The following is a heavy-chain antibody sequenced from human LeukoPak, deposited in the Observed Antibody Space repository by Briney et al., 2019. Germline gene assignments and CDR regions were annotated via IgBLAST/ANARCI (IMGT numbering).Heavy chain of an antibody. CDR2: IVVGSGNT. CDR1: GFTFTTSA. D-gene: IGHD5-24*01. CDR3: AAGPASFRDGYKTRAFYFDY. V-gene: IGHV1-58*02. J-gene: IGHJ4*02. Sequence: SVKVSCKGSGFTFTTSAMQWVRQARGQRLEWIGWIVVGSGNTNYAQKFQERVTITRDMSTSTGYMELSSLRSDDTAVYYCAAGPASFRDGYKTRAFYFDYWGQGTLVTVSS.